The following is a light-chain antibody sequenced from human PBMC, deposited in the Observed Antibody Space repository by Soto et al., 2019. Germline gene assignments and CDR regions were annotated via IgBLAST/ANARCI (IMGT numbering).Light chain of an antibody. CDR2: KAS. J-gene: IGKJ1*01. V-gene: IGKV1-5*03. CDR1: QSISSW. CDR3: QLYNGT. Sequence: DIQMTQSPSTLSACVGDRVTITCRASQSISSWLAWYQQKPGKAPNLLIYKASNLESGVPSRFSGSGSGTEFTLTISSLQPDDFATYYCQLYNGTFGQGTKVDIK.